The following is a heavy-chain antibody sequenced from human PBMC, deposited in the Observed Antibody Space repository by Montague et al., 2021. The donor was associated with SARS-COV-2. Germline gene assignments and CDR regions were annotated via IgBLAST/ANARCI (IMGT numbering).Heavy chain of an antibody. D-gene: IGHD3-3*01. CDR3: ASTRENWSGYLVYYGMDV. V-gene: IGHV3-21*01. J-gene: IGHJ6*02. CDR2: ISSSSSYI. Sequence: SLSLSWSASGFTFSSYSMNWVRQAPGKGLEWVSSISSSSSYIYYADSVKGRFTISRDNAKNSLYLQMNSLRAEDTAVYYCASTRENWSGYLVYYGMDVWGQGTTVTVSS. CDR1: GFTFSSYS.